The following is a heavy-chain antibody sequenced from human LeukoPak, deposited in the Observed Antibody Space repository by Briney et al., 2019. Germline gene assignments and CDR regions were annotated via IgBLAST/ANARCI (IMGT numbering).Heavy chain of an antibody. CDR1: GFTFSDHY. CDR2: SRDKASGYTT. V-gene: IGHV3-72*01. J-gene: IGHJ4*02. D-gene: IGHD6-13*01. Sequence: PGGSLRLSCVVSGFTFSDHYMDWVRQAPGKGLEWVGRSRDKASGYTTAYAASVKGRFTISRDNSKNSLYLQMNSLKTADTAVYYCARRIVAAGTLDYWGQGTRVTVSS. CDR3: ARRIVAAGTLDY.